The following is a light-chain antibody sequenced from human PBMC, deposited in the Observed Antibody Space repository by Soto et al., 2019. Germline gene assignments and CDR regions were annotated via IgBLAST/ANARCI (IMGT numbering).Light chain of an antibody. CDR3: QQYNSYSIT. CDR2: DAS. Sequence: DIQMTQSPSTLSASVGDRVSITCRASQSISSWLAWYQQKPGKAPKPLIYDASSLESGVPSRFSGSGSGTEFTLTISSLQPDDFATYYCQQYNSYSITFGQGTRLE. J-gene: IGKJ5*01. V-gene: IGKV1-5*01. CDR1: QSISSW.